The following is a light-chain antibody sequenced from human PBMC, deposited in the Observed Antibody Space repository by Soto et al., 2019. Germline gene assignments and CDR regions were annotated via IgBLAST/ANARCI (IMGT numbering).Light chain of an antibody. CDR2: DVS. J-gene: IGLJ1*01. V-gene: IGLV2-11*01. CDR1: SSDVGGYNY. CDR3: CSYAGSYTLYV. Sequence: QSVLPQPRSVSGSPGQSVTISCTGTSSDVGGYNYVSWYQQHPGKAPKLMIYDVSKRPSGVPDRFSGSKSGNTASLTISGLQAEDEADYYCCSYAGSYTLYVFGTGTRSPS.